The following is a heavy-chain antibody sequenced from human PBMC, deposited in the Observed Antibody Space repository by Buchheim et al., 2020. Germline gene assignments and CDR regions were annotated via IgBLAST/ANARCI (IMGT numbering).Heavy chain of an antibody. CDR2: ISGPSDTT. V-gene: IGHV3-23*01. Sequence: EFQLLDSGGDLVQPGRSLRLSCVASGFPFGNTDMSWVRQAPGKGLEWVSTISGPSDTTAYADSVRGRFTIPRANSKNTVHLQLNSLRVEDTAVYYCVKNSGWFNTWGPGTL. J-gene: IGHJ5*02. D-gene: IGHD1-26*01. CDR1: GFPFGNTD. CDR3: VKNSGWFNT.